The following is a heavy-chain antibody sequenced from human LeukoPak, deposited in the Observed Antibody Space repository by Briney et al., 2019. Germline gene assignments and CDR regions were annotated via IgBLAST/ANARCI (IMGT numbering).Heavy chain of an antibody. CDR2: IYYGGSA. J-gene: IGHJ4*02. V-gene: IGHV4-59*01. D-gene: IGHD5-18*01. CDR3: ARHAGGYSYET. Sequence: SETLSLTCTVSGGSISSYYWSWIRQSPGKGLEWIGYIYYGGSASYNPSLKSRVTILIDTSRNQFSLRLSSVTAADTAVYYCARHAGGYSYETWGQGTLVTVSS. CDR1: GGSISSYY.